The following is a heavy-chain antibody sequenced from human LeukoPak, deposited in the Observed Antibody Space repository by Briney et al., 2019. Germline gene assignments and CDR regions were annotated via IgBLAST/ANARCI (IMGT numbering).Heavy chain of an antibody. CDR2: MSTSGST. CDR1: GGSISSSSYY. CDR3: GRLRWNRWYGEVADY. Sequence: SETLSLTCTVSGGSISSSSYYWGWIRQPPGKGLEWIVSMSTSGSTFYNPSLESRVIKYIDTSKNQFSLNVSSVTAADTAVYYCGRLRWNRWYGEVADYWGQGILVTVSS. D-gene: IGHD3-10*01. V-gene: IGHV4-39*01. J-gene: IGHJ4*02.